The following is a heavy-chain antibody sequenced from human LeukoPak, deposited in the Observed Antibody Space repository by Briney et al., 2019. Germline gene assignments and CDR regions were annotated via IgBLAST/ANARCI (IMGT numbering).Heavy chain of an antibody. Sequence: PRGSPRHSCAASGFTSSRYWMSWVRPAPGKGLEWVANIKQDGSQKSYVDSVKGRFTTSRDNANILLYLQMNSLRAEDTAVYYCARESFAARWDWGEGTLVTVSS. V-gene: IGHV3-7*01. J-gene: IGHJ4*02. CDR3: ARESFAARWD. CDR1: GFTSSRYW. CDR2: IKQDGSQK. D-gene: IGHD6-6*01.